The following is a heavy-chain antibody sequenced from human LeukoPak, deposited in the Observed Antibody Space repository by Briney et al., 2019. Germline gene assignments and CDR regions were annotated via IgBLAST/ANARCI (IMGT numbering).Heavy chain of an antibody. CDR2: INPSGGST. CDR3: AXXXGGYSHPYDY. V-gene: IGHV1-46*01. Sequence: MXXVRQAPGQGLEWXGIINPSGGSTSYAQKFQGRVTMTRDRXXXTVYMELSSLRDEDTAVYYCAXXXGGYSHPYDYWGQGILVTVSS. J-gene: IGHJ4*02. D-gene: IGHD4-23*01.